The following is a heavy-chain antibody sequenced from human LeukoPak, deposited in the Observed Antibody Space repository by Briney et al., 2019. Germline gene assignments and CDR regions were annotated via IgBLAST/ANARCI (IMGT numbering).Heavy chain of an antibody. Sequence: SETLSLTCTVSGGSISSSSYYWGWIRQHPGKGLEWIGYIYYSGSTYYNPSLKSRVTISVDTSKNQFSLKLSSVTAADTAVYYCARDIVVVPAAIHWFDPWGQGTLVTVSS. CDR3: ARDIVVVPAAIHWFDP. CDR1: GGSISSSSYY. D-gene: IGHD2-2*02. V-gene: IGHV4-31*03. J-gene: IGHJ5*02. CDR2: IYYSGST.